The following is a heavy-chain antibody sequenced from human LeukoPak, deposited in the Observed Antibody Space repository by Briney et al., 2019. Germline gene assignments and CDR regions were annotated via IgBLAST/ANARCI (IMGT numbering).Heavy chain of an antibody. D-gene: IGHD1-7*01. CDR2: ISSNGDNT. Sequence: GGSLRLSCAVSGFTFSTYAMHWVRQAPGKGLEYVSAISSNGDNTYYANSVKGRFTISRDNSKNTLYLQMGSLRADDMALYYCASSPPTGTAWYFDLWGRGTLVTVSS. J-gene: IGHJ2*01. CDR1: GFTFSTYA. CDR3: ASSPPTGTAWYFDL. V-gene: IGHV3-64*01.